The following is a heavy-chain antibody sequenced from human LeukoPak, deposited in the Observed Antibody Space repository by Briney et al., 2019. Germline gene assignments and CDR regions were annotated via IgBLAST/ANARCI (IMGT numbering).Heavy chain of an antibody. Sequence: ASVKVSCKASGGTFSSYAISWVRQAPGQGLEWMGWINAGNGNTKYSQKFQGRVTITRDTSASTAYMELSSLRSEDTAVYYCARRSDWGSWYFDYWGQGTLVTVSS. J-gene: IGHJ4*02. CDR2: INAGNGNT. V-gene: IGHV1-3*01. CDR1: GGTFSSYA. D-gene: IGHD7-27*01. CDR3: ARRSDWGSWYFDY.